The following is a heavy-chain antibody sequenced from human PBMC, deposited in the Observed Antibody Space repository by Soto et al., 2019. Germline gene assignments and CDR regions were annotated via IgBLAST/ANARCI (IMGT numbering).Heavy chain of an antibody. V-gene: IGHV1-18*04. CDR3: XXXSDGYRSGWYVGYFDY. D-gene: IGHD6-19*01. CDR2: IRAYTGYT. Sequence: QVQLVQSGGEVRKPGASVKVSCKASGYTFTSYGVSWVRQAPGQGLEWMGWIRAYTGYTNYAQKFQGRVTITTDTSTSTAYMELRSLISDDTAVYXXXXXSDGYRSGWYVGYFDYWGQGTLVTVSS. CDR1: GYTFTSYG. J-gene: IGHJ4*02.